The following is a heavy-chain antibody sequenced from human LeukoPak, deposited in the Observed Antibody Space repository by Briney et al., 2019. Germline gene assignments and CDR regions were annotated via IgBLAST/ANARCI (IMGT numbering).Heavy chain of an antibody. CDR3: ARVWSDCYVSNCYISGY. CDR1: GFSFSGYS. V-gene: IGHV3-21*01. CDR2: ISSSSTYI. D-gene: IGHD3-3*01. Sequence: GGSLRLSCAASGFSFSGYSMNWVRQAPGERPEWVSSISSSSTYIYYADSVKGRFTISRDDAKNSLFLQMNSLRADDSAVYYCARVWSDCYVSNCYISGYWGQGTLVTVSS. J-gene: IGHJ4*02.